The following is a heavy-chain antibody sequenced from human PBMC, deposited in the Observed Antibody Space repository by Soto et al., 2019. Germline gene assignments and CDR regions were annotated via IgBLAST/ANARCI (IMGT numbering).Heavy chain of an antibody. CDR1: GFTFSSYG. D-gene: IGHD2-2*01. V-gene: IGHV3-33*06. CDR3: AKDTPTRYCSSTSCYGRY. CDR2: IWYDGSNK. Sequence: PGGSLRLSCAASGFTFSSYGMHWVRQAPGKGLEWVAVIWYDGSNKYYADSVKGRFTISRDNSKNTLYLQMNSLRAEDTAVYYCAKDTPTRYCSSTSCYGRYWGQGTLVTVSS. J-gene: IGHJ4*02.